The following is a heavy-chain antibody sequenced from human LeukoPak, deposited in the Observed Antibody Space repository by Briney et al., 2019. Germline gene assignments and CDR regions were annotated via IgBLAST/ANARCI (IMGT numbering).Heavy chain of an antibody. D-gene: IGHD3-10*01. V-gene: IGHV4-4*07. CDR3: ARTPPIGSGSYLVY. CDR2: IYTSGST. CDR1: GGSISSYY. J-gene: IGHJ4*02. Sequence: PSETLSLTCTVSGGSISSYYWSWIRQPAGKGLEWIGRIYTSGSTNYNPSLKSRVTMSVDTSKNQFSLKLSSVTAADTAVYYCARTPPIGSGSYLVYWDQGTLVTVSS.